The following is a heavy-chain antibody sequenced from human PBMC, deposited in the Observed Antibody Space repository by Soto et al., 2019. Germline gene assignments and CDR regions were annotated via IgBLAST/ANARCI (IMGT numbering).Heavy chain of an antibody. CDR1: GYTFTSYF. V-gene: IGHV1-18*01. CDR2: VSAYNGNT. CDR3: ARQNYYSGMDV. Sequence: QVQLVQSGAEVKKPGASVKVSCKASGYTFTSYFITWVRQAPGQGLEWMGWVSAYNGNTNYVQMLQGRVTMTTDTSTATGYMEMRSLQSDDTAVYYCARQNYYSGMDVWGQGTTVTVSS. J-gene: IGHJ6*02.